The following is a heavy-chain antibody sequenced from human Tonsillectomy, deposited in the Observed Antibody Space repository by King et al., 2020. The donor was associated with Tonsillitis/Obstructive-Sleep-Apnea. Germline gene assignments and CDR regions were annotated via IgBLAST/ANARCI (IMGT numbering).Heavy chain of an antibody. CDR3: AREHSSLDAFDI. V-gene: IGHV3-30*01. CDR2: ISYDGSNK. Sequence: VQLVESGGGVVQPGRSLILSCAASGITFSSYAMHWVRQAPGKGLEWVADISYDGSNKKYADSVKGRFTISRDNSRNTLYLQMNSLRPEDTAVYYCAREHSSLDAFDIWGQGTMVTVSS. CDR1: GITFSSYA. J-gene: IGHJ3*02. D-gene: IGHD6-19*01.